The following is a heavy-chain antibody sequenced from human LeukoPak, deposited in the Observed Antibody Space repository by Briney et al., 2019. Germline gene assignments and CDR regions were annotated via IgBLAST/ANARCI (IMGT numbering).Heavy chain of an antibody. Sequence: GGSLRLSCAASGFTFSDYYMIWIRQAPGKGLEWVSYISSTSSTYTNYADSVKGRFTISRDNAKNSLYLQMNSLRGEDTAVYYCARHPKWGIVVVPAAIPDWGQGTLVTVSS. J-gene: IGHJ4*02. CDR2: ISSTSSTYT. CDR3: ARHPKWGIVVVPAAIPD. D-gene: IGHD2-2*01. CDR1: GFTFSDYY. V-gene: IGHV3-11*03.